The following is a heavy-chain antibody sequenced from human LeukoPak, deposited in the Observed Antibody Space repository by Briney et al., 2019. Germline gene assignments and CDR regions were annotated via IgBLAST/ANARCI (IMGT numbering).Heavy chain of an antibody. J-gene: IGHJ4*02. D-gene: IGHD3-16*01. CDR2: ISWNSGSI. CDR3: TREGYDYVWGSYTDY. V-gene: IGHV3-9*01. Sequence: PGGSLRLSCAASGFTFDDYAMHWVRQAPGKGLEWVSGISWNSGSIGYADSVKGRFTISRDNAKNSLYLQMNSLKTEDTAVYYCTREGYDYVWGSYTDYWGQGTLVTVSS. CDR1: GFTFDDYA.